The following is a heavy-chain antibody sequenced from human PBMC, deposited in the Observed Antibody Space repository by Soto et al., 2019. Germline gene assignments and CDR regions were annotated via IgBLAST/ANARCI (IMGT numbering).Heavy chain of an antibody. Sequence: QVQLQESGPGLVKPSETLSLTCTVSGGSISSYYWSWIRQPPVKGLEWIGYIYYSGSTNYNPSLKSRLNQSVDTYKIQISQKLLPVTAADTAVYYCAREYIAAACRENYFEYWVRGTLVS. V-gene: IGHV4-59*01. D-gene: IGHD6-13*01. CDR3: AREYIAAACRENYFEY. CDR1: GGSISSYY. J-gene: IGHJ4*02. CDR2: IYYSGST.